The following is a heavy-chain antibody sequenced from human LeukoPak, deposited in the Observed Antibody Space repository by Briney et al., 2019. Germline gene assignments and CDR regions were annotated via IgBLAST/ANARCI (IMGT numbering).Heavy chain of an antibody. CDR3: ARDTPWGSLMPYYYGVDV. J-gene: IGHJ6*02. D-gene: IGHD3-16*01. CDR2: ISSSGSTI. V-gene: IGHV3-11*01. CDR1: GFTFSDYY. Sequence: PGGSLRLSCAASGFTFSDYYMSWIRQAPGKGLEWVSYISSSGSTIYYADSVKGRFTISRDNAKNSLYLQMNSLRAEDTAVYYCARDTPWGSLMPYYYGVDVWGQGTTVTVSS.